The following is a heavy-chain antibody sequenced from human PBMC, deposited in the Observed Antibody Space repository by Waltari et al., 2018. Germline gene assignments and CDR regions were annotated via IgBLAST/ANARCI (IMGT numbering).Heavy chain of an antibody. D-gene: IGHD3-3*01. CDR1: GGSISSYY. V-gene: IGHV4-59*01. CDR3: ARENQDYDFSGYYYYGMDV. Sequence: QVQLQESGPGLVKPSETLSLTCTVSGGSISSYYWSWIRQPPGKGLEWIGYIYYSGSTNYNPSLKSRVTISVDTSKNQISLKLSSVTAADTAVYYCARENQDYDFSGYYYYGMDVWGQGTTVTVSS. CDR2: IYYSGST. J-gene: IGHJ6*02.